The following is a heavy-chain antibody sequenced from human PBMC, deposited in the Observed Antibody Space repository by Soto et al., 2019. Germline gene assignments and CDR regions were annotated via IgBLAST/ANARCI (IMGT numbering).Heavy chain of an antibody. D-gene: IGHD6-6*01. CDR1: GFTFSGYW. V-gene: IGHV3-74*01. J-gene: IGHJ6*02. Sequence: EVQLVESGGGLVQPGGSLRLSCAASGFTFSGYWMHWVRQAPGKGLVWVSRINSDGSSTSYADSVKGRFTISRDNAKNTLYLQMNSLRAEDTAVYYCAREQQLVRGGVYYYYGMDVWGQGTTVTVSS. CDR3: AREQQLVRGGVYYYYGMDV. CDR2: INSDGSST.